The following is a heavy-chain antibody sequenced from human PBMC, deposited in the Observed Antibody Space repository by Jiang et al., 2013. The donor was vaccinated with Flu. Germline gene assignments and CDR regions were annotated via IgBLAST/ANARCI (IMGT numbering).Heavy chain of an antibody. D-gene: IGHD3-10*01. CDR1: GFSFNMFA. V-gene: IGHV3-23*04. Sequence: LVESGGGLVQPGRSLRLSCAASGFSFNMFAMNWVRQAPGKGLEWVSGLSSSGDITDYADSVKGRFTISRDNSNSTLYLQMNGLRAEDTAVYYCAKLTQMERGVHWGPGTVVIVSS. CDR2: LSSSGDIT. CDR3: AKLTQMERGVH. J-gene: IGHJ4*02.